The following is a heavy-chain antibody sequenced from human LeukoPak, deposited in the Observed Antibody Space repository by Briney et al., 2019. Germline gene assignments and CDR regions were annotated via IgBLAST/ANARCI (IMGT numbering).Heavy chain of an antibody. V-gene: IGHV3-33*01. CDR3: ARWGDTRAYFDL. Sequence: PGGSLRLSCAASGFTFSSYGMHWVRQAPGKGLEWVSVIWYDGSNKFYADSVKGRFTISRDNSKNTLYLQMNSLRAEDTALYYCARWGDTRAYFDLWGRGTLVTVSS. J-gene: IGHJ2*01. CDR2: IWYDGSNK. D-gene: IGHD2-21*01. CDR1: GFTFSSYG.